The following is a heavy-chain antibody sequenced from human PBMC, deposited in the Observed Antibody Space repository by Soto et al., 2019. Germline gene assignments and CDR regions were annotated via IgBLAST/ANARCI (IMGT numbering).Heavy chain of an antibody. D-gene: IGHD3-22*01. CDR3: ARILYYDSSGYSDWFDP. CDR2: IIPIFGTA. J-gene: IGHJ5*02. CDR1: GGTFSSYA. V-gene: IGHV1-69*13. Sequence: SVKVSCKASGGTFSSYAISWVRQAPGQGLGWMGGIIPIFGTANYAQKFQGRVTITADESTSTAYMELSSLRSEDTAVYYCARILYYDSSGYSDWFDPWGQGTLVTVSS.